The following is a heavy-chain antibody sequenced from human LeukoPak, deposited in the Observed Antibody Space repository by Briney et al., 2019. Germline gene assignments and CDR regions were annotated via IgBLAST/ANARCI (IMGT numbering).Heavy chain of an antibody. J-gene: IGHJ4*02. Sequence: ASVKVSCKASGYTFTSYGISWVRQAPGQGLEWMGWISAYNGNTNYAQKLQGRVTMTTDTSTSTAYVELRSLRSDDTAVYYCARTPGRDGSRREFDYWGQGTLVTVSS. CDR3: ARTPGRDGSRREFDY. CDR1: GYTFTSYG. CDR2: ISAYNGNT. V-gene: IGHV1-18*01. D-gene: IGHD5-24*01.